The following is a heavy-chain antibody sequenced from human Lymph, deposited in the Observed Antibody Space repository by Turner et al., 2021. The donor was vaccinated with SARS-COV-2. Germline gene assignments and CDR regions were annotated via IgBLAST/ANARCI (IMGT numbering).Heavy chain of an antibody. J-gene: IGHJ4*02. CDR2: IRSKAYGGTT. V-gene: IGHV3-49*04. CDR3: TRVKYCTGGSCYGYHFDY. D-gene: IGHD2-15*01. Sequence: EVQLVESGGGLVQPGQSLRLSCTSSGFPFGDYAMSWVRQPPRKGLEWVGFIRSKAYGGTTQYAASVKGRFTISRDDSKSIAYLQMNSLKTEDTAVYYCTRVKYCTGGSCYGYHFDYWGQGTLVTVSS. CDR1: GFPFGDYA.